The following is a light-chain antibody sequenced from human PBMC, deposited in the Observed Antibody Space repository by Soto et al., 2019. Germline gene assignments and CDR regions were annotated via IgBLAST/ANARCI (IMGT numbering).Light chain of an antibody. CDR1: SSNIGSNT. Sequence: QSVLTQAPSASGTPGQRVTISCSGSSSNIGSNTVTWYQQVPGTAPKLLIYSNDQRTSGVPDRFSGSKSGTSASLAIAGLQSEDEADYYCAAWEDSLNGWVFGGGTKVTVL. CDR2: SND. J-gene: IGLJ3*02. CDR3: AAWEDSLNGWV. V-gene: IGLV1-44*01.